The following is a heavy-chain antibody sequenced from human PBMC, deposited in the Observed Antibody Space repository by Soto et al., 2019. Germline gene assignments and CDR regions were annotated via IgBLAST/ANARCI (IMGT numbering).Heavy chain of an antibody. D-gene: IGHD2-2*01. J-gene: IGHJ4*02. Sequence: EVQLVESGGGWVQPDRSLRLSCAASGFTFDDYAMHWVRQAPGKGLEWVSGISWNSGSIAYADSVKGRFTISRDNAKNSLYLQMNSVRAEYTALYYCAKDFNTDGYCHITSCYVFDYWGQGTLVTVSS. V-gene: IGHV3-9*01. CDR3: AKDFNTDGYCHITSCYVFDY. CDR1: GFTFDDYA. CDR2: ISWNSGSI.